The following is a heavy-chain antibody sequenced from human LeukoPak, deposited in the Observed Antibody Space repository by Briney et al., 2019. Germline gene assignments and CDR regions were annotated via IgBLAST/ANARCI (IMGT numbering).Heavy chain of an antibody. Sequence: GGSLRLSCAASGYTFSDFSVNWVRQAPGKGLEWVSSISVRSNYRYYADSVRGRFTISRDDARDSLFLQMNSLRAEDTAVYFCVRLRRNNDRSGYYYYYDYWGQGALVTVSS. CDR3: VRLRRNNDRSGYYYYYDY. CDR1: GYTFSDFS. D-gene: IGHD3-22*01. CDR2: ISVRSNYR. J-gene: IGHJ4*02. V-gene: IGHV3-21*01.